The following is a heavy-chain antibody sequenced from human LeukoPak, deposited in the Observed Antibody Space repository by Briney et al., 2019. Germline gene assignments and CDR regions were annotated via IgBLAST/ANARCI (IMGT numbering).Heavy chain of an antibody. D-gene: IGHD2-2*02. J-gene: IGHJ6*03. CDR2: INHSGST. V-gene: IGHV4-34*01. CDR3: ARRIRIVVVPAAIRGGPMDV. Sequence: SETLSLTCSVSGGSISRFYWSWIRRPPGKGLEWIGEINHSGSTNYNPSLKSRVTISVDTSKNQFSLKLSSVTAADTAVYYCARRIRIVVVPAAIRGGPMDVWGKGTTVTVSS. CDR1: GGSISRFY.